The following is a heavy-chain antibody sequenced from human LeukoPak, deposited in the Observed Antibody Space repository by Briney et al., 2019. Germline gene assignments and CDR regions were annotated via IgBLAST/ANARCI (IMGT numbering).Heavy chain of an antibody. CDR2: IYYSGST. Sequence: PSETLSLTCTVSGGSISSGDYYWSWIRQPPGKGLEWIGYIYYSGSTYYNPSLKSRVTISVDTSKNQFSLKLSSVTAADTAVYYCARDRKYDSSGYYSTGYYYYMDVWGKGTTVTVSS. J-gene: IGHJ6*03. V-gene: IGHV4-30-4*08. D-gene: IGHD3-22*01. CDR1: GGSISSGDYY. CDR3: ARDRKYDSSGYYSTGYYYYMDV.